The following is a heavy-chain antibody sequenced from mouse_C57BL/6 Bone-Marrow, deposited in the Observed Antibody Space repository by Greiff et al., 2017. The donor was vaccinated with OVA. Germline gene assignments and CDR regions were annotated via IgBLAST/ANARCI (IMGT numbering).Heavy chain of an antibody. D-gene: IGHD1-1*01. CDR2: ISSGGSYT. J-gene: IGHJ4*01. Sequence: EVKVVESGGDLVKPGGSLKLSCAASGFTFSSYGMSWVRQTPDKRLEWVATISSGGSYTYYPDSVKGRFTLSRDNAKNTLYLQMSSLKSEDTAMYYCARRINYFYSSGYEPLDYWGQGTSVTVSS. CDR3: ARRINYFYSSGYEPLDY. CDR1: GFTFSSYG. V-gene: IGHV5-6*02.